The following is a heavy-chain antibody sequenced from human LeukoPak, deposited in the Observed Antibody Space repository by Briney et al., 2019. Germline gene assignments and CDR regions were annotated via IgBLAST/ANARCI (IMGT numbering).Heavy chain of an antibody. CDR1: GFTSRSHG. J-gene: IGHJ4*02. D-gene: IGHD6-6*01. V-gene: IGHV3-33*05. CDR2: ILYDGSDS. CDR3: ARDRDSSSHYFDY. Sequence: GGSLRLSCAASGFTSRSHGMHWVRQAPGKGLEWVGVILYDGSDSYYTDSVKGRFTLSRDNSKNTLYLQMNSLRAEDTAVYFCARDRDSSSHYFDYWGQGALVTVSS.